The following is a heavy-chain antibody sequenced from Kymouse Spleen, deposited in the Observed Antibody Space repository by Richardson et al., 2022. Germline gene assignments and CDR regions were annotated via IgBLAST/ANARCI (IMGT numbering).Heavy chain of an antibody. CDR3: AREGYSSSWFDP. J-gene: IGHJ5*02. Sequence: EVQLVESGGGLVKPGGSLRLSCAASGFTFSSYSMNWVRQAPGKGLEWVSSISSSSSYIYYADSVKGRFTISRDNAKNSLYLQMNSLRAEDTAVYYCAREGYSSSWFDPWGQGTLVTVSS. V-gene: IGHV3-21*03. CDR2: ISSSSSYI. CDR1: GFTFSSYS. D-gene: IGHD6-13*01.